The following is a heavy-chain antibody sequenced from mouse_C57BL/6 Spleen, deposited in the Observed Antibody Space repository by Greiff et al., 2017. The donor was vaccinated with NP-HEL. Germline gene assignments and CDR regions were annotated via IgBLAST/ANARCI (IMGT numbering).Heavy chain of an antibody. CDR2: ISDGGSYT. CDR3: ARNRGLRVLWYFDV. D-gene: IGHD2-4*01. V-gene: IGHV5-4*01. CDR1: GFTFSSYA. Sequence: EVHLVESGGGLVKPGGSLKLSCAASGFTFSSYAMSWVRQTPEKRLEWVATISDGGSYTYYPDNVKGRFTISRDNAKNNLYLQMSHLKSEDTAMYYCARNRGLRVLWYFDVWGTGTTVTVSS. J-gene: IGHJ1*03.